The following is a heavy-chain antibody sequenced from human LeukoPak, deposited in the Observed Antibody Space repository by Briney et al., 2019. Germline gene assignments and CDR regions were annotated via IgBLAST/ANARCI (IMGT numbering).Heavy chain of an antibody. D-gene: IGHD3-22*01. CDR2: INHSGST. V-gene: IGHV4-34*01. J-gene: IGHJ4*02. Sequence: SETLSLTCAVYGGSFSGYYWSWIRQPPGKGLEWIGEINHSGSTNYNPSLKSRVTISVDTSKNQFSLKLSSVTAADTAVYYCASPRYYYDSSGYLGPYFDYWGQGTLVTVSS. CDR3: ASPRYYYDSSGYLGPYFDY. CDR1: GGSFSGYY.